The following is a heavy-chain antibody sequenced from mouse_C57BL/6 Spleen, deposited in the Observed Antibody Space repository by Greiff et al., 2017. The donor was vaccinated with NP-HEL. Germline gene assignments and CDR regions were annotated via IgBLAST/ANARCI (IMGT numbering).Heavy chain of an antibody. CDR2: IYPGDGDT. V-gene: IGHV1-80*01. J-gene: IGHJ2*01. CDR3: ARRSSGYVDY. D-gene: IGHD3-2*02. CDR1: GYAFSSYW. Sequence: VKLVESGAELVKPGASVKISCKASGYAFSSYWMNWVKQRPGKGLEWIGQIYPGDGDTNYNGKFKGKATLTADKSSSTAYMQLSSLTSEDSAVYFCARRSSGYVDYWGQGTTLTVSS.